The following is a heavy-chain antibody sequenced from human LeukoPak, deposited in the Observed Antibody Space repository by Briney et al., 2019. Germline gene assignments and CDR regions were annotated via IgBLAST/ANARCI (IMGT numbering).Heavy chain of an antibody. Sequence: ASVKVSCKVSGYTLTELSMHWVRQAPGKGLEWMGGFDPEDGETIYAQKFQGRVTMTEDTSTDTAYMELSSLRSEDTAVYYCANLADYGSGSYSFDYWGQGTLVTVSS. CDR2: FDPEDGET. V-gene: IGHV1-24*01. D-gene: IGHD3-10*01. CDR1: GYTLTELS. CDR3: ANLADYGSGSYSFDY. J-gene: IGHJ4*02.